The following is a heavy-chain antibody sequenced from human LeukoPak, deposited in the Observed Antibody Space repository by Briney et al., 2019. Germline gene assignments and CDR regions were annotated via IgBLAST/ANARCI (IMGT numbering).Heavy chain of an antibody. CDR1: GGSFSGYY. Sequence: PSETLSLTCAVYGGSFSGYYWSWIRQPPGKGLEWIGEINHSGSTNYNPSLKSRVTISVDTSKNQFSLKLSSVTAADTAVYYCARGRTNYDSSGYYRGYYYYYMDVWGKGTTVTVS. V-gene: IGHV4-34*01. CDR2: INHSGST. CDR3: ARGRTNYDSSGYYRGYYYYYMDV. J-gene: IGHJ6*03. D-gene: IGHD3-22*01.